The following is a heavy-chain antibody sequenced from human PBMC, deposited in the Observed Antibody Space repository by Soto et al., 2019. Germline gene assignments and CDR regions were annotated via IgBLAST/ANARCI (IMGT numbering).Heavy chain of an antibody. CDR3: ARDYDYIWGSYRYTAFDI. CDR1: GFTFSSYG. Sequence: GGSLRLSCAASGFTFSSYGMHWVRQAPGKGLEWVAVIWYDGSNKYYADSVKGRFTISRDNSKNTLYLQMNSLRAEDTAVYYCARDYDYIWGSYRYTAFDIWGQGTMVTVSS. V-gene: IGHV3-33*01. CDR2: IWYDGSNK. D-gene: IGHD3-16*02. J-gene: IGHJ3*02.